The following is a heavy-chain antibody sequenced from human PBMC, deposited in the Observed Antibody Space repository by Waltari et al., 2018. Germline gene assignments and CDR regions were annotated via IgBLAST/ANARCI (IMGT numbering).Heavy chain of an antibody. CDR1: GFTFSNYA. D-gene: IGHD3-22*01. CDR3: AKLRDSRTYYND. CDR2: IKADGSAV. V-gene: IGHV3-7*01. J-gene: IGHJ4*02. Sequence: EVQLVESGGGLVQPGGSLRLSCAASGFTFSNYAMGWVRQAPGKGVEWVASIKADGSAVYDADSVKGRFTSSRDNAENSLFRHMSSLRAEDTALFYCAKLRDSRTYYNDWGQGTLVTVSS.